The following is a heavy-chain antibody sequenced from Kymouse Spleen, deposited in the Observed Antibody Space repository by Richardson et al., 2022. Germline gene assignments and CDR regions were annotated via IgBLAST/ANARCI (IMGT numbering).Heavy chain of an antibody. Sequence: EVQLVESGGGVVRPGGSLRLSCAASGFTFDDYGMSWVRQAPGKGLEWVSGINWNGGSTGYADSVKGRFTISRDNAKNSLYLQMNSLRAEDTALYYCARDGDILTGYSPGAFDIWGQGTMVTVSS. J-gene: IGHJ3*02. V-gene: IGHV3-20*d01. CDR2: INWNGGST. CDR3: ARDGDILTGYSPGAFDI. CDR1: GFTFDDYG. D-gene: IGHD3-9*01.